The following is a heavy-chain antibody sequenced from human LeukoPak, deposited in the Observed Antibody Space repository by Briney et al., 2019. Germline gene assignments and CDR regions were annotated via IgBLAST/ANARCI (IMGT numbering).Heavy chain of an antibody. J-gene: IGHJ4*02. CDR1: GFTFSSYS. V-gene: IGHV3-53*01. CDR3: AKDQLNRFCSGGSCSITHDS. Sequence: GGSLRLSCAASGFTFSSYSMNWVRQAPGKGLEWVSFIYSGTIHYSDSVKGRFTISRDNSKNTLYLQMNSLTADDTAIYYCAKDQLNRFCSGGSCSITHDSWGQGTLVTVSS. CDR2: IYSGTI. D-gene: IGHD2-15*01.